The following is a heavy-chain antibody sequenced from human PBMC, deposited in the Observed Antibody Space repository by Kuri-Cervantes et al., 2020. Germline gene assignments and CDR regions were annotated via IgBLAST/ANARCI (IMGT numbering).Heavy chain of an antibody. J-gene: IGHJ4*02. V-gene: IGHV4-59*12. CDR2: IYYSGST. CDR1: GGSISSYY. CDR3: ARGPYGDHPLDY. D-gene: IGHD4-17*01. Sequence: GSLRLSCTVSGGSISSYYWSWIRQPPGKGLEWIGYIYYSGSTNYNPSLKSRVTISVDTSKNQFSLKLSSVTAADTAVYYCARGPYGDHPLDYWGQGTLVTVSS.